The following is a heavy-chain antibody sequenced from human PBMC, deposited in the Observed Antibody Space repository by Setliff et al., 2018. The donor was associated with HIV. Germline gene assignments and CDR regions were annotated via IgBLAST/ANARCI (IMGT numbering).Heavy chain of an antibody. CDR3: TREAVAGDYYYYMDV. CDR2: IRSKDISYAT. CDR1: GFTFSGSA. Sequence: GGSLRLSCAASGFTFSGSAIHWVRQASGKGLEWVGRIRSKDISYATTYAASVKGRFTVSRDDSKNTAHLQMDSLKSEDTAVYYCTREAVAGDYYYYMDVWGKGTTVTVSS. J-gene: IGHJ6*03. V-gene: IGHV3-73*01. D-gene: IGHD6-19*01.